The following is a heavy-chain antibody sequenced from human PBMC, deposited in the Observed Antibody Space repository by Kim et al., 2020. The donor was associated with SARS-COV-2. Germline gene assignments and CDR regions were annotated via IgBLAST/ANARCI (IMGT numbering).Heavy chain of an antibody. CDR1: GYSFTSYW. D-gene: IGHD3-10*01. V-gene: IGHV5-51*01. CDR2: IYPGDSDT. CDR3: ARVTYYYGSGSYYPFDY. J-gene: IGHJ4*02. Sequence: GESLKISCKGSGYSFTSYWIGWVRQMPGKGLEWMGIIYPGDSDTRYSPSFQGQVTIAADKSISTAYLQWSSLKASDTAMYYCARVTYYYGSGSYYPFDYWGQGTLVTVSS.